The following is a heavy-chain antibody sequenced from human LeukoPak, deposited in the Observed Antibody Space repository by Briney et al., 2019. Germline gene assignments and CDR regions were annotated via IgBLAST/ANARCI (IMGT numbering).Heavy chain of an antibody. CDR3: ASSGWHY. Sequence: GGSLRLSCAASGFTFSSYGMHWVRQAPGKGLEWVAFIKYDETNKHYEDSVKGRFIISRDNSENTLYLQMNSLRTEDTAVYYCASSGWHYWGQGTLVTVSS. CDR2: IKYDETNK. V-gene: IGHV3-30*02. D-gene: IGHD6-19*01. CDR1: GFTFSSYG. J-gene: IGHJ4*02.